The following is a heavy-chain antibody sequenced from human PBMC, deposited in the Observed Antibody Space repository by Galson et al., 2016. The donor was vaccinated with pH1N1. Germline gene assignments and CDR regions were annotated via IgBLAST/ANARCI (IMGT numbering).Heavy chain of an antibody. Sequence: SVKVSCKASGYRFTNYYIHWVRQAPGQGFEWIGIIDPSGGGTNYAQKFQGRVTITRDTPTSTVYMELSSLRSDDTAVYYCASPVGHDYRALLTDYWGQGTLGTVSS. CDR1: GYRFTNYY. CDR2: IDPSGGGT. CDR3: ASPVGHDYRALLTDY. V-gene: IGHV1-46*01. J-gene: IGHJ4*02. D-gene: IGHD4-11*01.